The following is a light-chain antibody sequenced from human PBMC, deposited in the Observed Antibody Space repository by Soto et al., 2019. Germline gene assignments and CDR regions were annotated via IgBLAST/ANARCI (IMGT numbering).Light chain of an antibody. CDR2: DDN. V-gene: IGLV1-51*01. Sequence: QSVLTQPPSVSAAPGQKVTISCSGSNSNIGINYVSWYQHLPGTAPKLLIFDDNKRPSGIPDRFSASKSGTSATLGITGLQTGDEADYYCGTWDSSLSAEVFGGGTKVTV. J-gene: IGLJ2*01. CDR3: GTWDSSLSAEV. CDR1: NSNIGINY.